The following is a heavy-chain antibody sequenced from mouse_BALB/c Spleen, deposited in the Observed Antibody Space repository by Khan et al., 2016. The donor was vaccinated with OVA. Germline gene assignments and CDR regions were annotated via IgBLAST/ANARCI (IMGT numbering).Heavy chain of an antibody. CDR3: RRPYDGYGYFDY. J-gene: IGHJ2*01. V-gene: IGHV9-3-1*01. Sequence: QIQLVQSGPELKKPGETVKISCKASGYTFTNYGINWVKQAPGNGLKWMGWINTYTGEPTYTDDFKGRFAFSLEPSASTAFLQINNLKDEDTSTYFCRRPYDGYGYFDYWGQGSTLTVSS. CDR1: GYTFTNYG. D-gene: IGHD2-3*01. CDR2: INTYTGEP.